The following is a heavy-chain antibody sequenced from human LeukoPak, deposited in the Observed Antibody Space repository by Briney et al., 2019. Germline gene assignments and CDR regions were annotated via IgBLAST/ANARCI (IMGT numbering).Heavy chain of an antibody. J-gene: IGHJ4*02. CDR3: AKVYNMVQGVIHY. CDR1: GFTFSSYG. Sequence: PGGSLRLSCAASGFTFSSYGMSWVRQAPGKGLEWVSAISGSGGSTYYADSVKGRFTISRDNSKNTLYLQMNSLRAEDTAVYYCAKVYNMVQGVIHYWGQGTLVTVSS. D-gene: IGHD3-10*01. V-gene: IGHV3-23*01. CDR2: ISGSGGST.